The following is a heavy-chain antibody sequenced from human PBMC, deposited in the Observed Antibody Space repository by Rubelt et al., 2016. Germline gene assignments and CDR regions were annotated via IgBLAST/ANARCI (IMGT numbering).Heavy chain of an antibody. Sequence: VQLVESGGGVVQPGGSLRLSCAASGFTFSSYAMSWVRQGPGKGLEWVSGISGSGGSTYYADSVKGRFTISRDNSKNTLYLQMSSLRAEDTAVYYCVKDPSGYYSDYWGQGTLVTVSS. D-gene: IGHD3-3*01. J-gene: IGHJ4*02. V-gene: IGHV3-23*04. CDR1: GFTFSSYA. CDR3: VKDPSGYYSDY. CDR2: ISGSGGST.